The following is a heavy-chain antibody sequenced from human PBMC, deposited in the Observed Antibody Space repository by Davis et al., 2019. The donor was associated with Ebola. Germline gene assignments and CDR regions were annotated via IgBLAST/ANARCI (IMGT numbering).Heavy chain of an antibody. CDR3: ARATGMDY. CDR2: ISYDGSNK. V-gene: IGHV3-30-3*01. J-gene: IGHJ4*02. D-gene: IGHD2-8*02. CDR1: GFTFDDYA. Sequence: PGGSLRLSCTASGFTFDDYAMHWVRQAPGKGLEWVAVISYDGSNKYYADSVKGRFTISRDNSKNTLYLQMNSLRAEDTAVYYCARATGMDYWGQGTLATVSS.